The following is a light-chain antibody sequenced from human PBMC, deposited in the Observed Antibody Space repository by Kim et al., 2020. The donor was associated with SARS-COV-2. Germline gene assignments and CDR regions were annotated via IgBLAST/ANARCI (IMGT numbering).Light chain of an antibody. J-gene: IGKJ4*01. CDR3: QQRSNGPLT. Sequence: LSPGERAPLSRWASQSVSTYLAWYQQKPGQAPRLLFYDASNRATGIPARFSGSGSGTDFTLTISSLEPEDFAVYYCQQRSNGPLTFGGGTKVDIK. CDR1: QSVSTY. CDR2: DAS. V-gene: IGKV3-11*01.